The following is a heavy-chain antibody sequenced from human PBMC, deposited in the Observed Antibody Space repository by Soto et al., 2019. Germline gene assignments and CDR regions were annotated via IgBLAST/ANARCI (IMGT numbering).Heavy chain of an antibody. D-gene: IGHD3-16*01. J-gene: IGHJ4*02. CDR3: ARGGGYDPFDF. CDR2: ISQIETT. CDR1: GVRVSCGGNS. Sequence: NLSLCCTVSGVRVSCGGNSGNSSRKTPGKGLEWLGYISQIETTYYDPSFNSRVSLSIDRSRNQFSLSLSSMTGADNAVYYCARGGGYDPFDFWCQVILV. V-gene: IGHV4-30-2*01.